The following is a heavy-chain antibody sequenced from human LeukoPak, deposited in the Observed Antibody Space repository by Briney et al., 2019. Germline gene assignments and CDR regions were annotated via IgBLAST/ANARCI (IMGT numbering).Heavy chain of an antibody. D-gene: IGHD2-21*01. Sequence: GGSLRLSCAASEFSFSTYEMNWVRQAPGKGLEWISYIDASGNTIYYAESVKGRFTISRDNAKNTLYLQMNSLRTEDTAVYYCSSALWYSFDFWGQGTLVTVSS. J-gene: IGHJ4*02. CDR2: IDASGNTI. V-gene: IGHV3-48*03. CDR1: EFSFSTYE. CDR3: SSALWYSFDF.